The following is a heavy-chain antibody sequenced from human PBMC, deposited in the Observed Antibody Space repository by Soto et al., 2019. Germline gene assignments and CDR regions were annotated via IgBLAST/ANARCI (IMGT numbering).Heavy chain of an antibody. Sequence: LSLTCAVSGGSISSGCYSWSWIRQPPGKGLEWIGYIYHSGSTYYNPSLKSRVTISVDRFKNQFSLKLSSVTAADTAVYYCARTTAYETSGYYYHTYWGQGTQVTVSS. D-gene: IGHD3-22*01. V-gene: IGHV4-30-2*01. CDR3: ARTTAYETSGYYYHTY. CDR2: IYHSGST. J-gene: IGHJ4*02. CDR1: GGSISSGCYS.